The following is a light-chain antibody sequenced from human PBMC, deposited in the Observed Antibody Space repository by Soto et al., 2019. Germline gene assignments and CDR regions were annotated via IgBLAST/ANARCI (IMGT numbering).Light chain of an antibody. CDR3: QHRRSWPLSYT. J-gene: IGKJ2*01. Sequence: EIVLTQSPATLSLSPGERATLSCRASQSVSSYLSWYQQRRGQAPRLLIYDASNRATGIPARFSGSGSGTDFTLTISSLEPEDFAVYYCQHRRSWPLSYTFGQGTKLEIK. CDR2: DAS. CDR1: QSVSSY. V-gene: IGKV3-11*01.